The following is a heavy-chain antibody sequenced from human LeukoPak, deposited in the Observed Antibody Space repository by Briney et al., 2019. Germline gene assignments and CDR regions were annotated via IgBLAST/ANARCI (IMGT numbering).Heavy chain of an antibody. J-gene: IGHJ4*02. Sequence: GGSLRLSCAASGFTVGTYAMSWVRQAPGMGLQLVSSIDIGGGTTYSADSVKGRFTISRDNSKNTLYLQMDSLRAEDTAVYFCAKDYRGSFTDWGQGTLVTVSS. CDR3: AKDYRGSFTD. CDR2: IDIGGGTT. CDR1: GFTVGTYA. V-gene: IGHV3-23*01. D-gene: IGHD1-26*01.